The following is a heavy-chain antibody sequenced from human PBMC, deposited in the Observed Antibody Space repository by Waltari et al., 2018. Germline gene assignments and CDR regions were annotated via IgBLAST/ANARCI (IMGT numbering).Heavy chain of an antibody. D-gene: IGHD5-18*01. CDR2: ISSSSSTI. Sequence: EVQLVESGGGLVQPGGSLRLSCAASGFTFSSYSMNWVRQAPGKGLEWVSYISSSSSTIYYADSVKGRFTISRDNAKNALYLQMNSLRAEDTAVYYCVRLGPEDTAMVRDYYDYYYYMDVWGKGTTVTVSS. V-gene: IGHV3-48*04. CDR1: GFTFSSYS. CDR3: VRLGPEDTAMVRDYYDYYYYMDV. J-gene: IGHJ6*03.